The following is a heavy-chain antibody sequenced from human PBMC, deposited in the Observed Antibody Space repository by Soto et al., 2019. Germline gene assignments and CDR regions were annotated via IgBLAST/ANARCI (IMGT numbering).Heavy chain of an antibody. J-gene: IGHJ4*01. D-gene: IGHD1-1*01. CDR1: GFTFSNYG. Sequence: QVQLVESGGGVVQPGESLRLSCTASGFTFSNYGMQWVRQASGKGLEWVAVVSHDGTTEFYADSVQGRFAISRDNSQNMMYLQMNRLRPEETAVYDCVKEATERVATHFDSWAHGALVAASS. V-gene: IGHV3-30*18. CDR3: VKEATERVATHFDS. CDR2: VSHDGTTE.